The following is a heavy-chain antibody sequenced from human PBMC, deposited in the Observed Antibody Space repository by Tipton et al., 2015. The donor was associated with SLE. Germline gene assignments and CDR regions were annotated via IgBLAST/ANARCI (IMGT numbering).Heavy chain of an antibody. CDR3: ASLRQVIYYMDV. D-gene: IGHD2-21*01. V-gene: IGHV4-39*07. CDR1: GGSISSSSSS. J-gene: IGHJ6*03. Sequence: TLSLTCTVSGGSISSSSSSWGWIPQPPGKGLDWIGSIYYSGSTTYNPSLKSRVTISVDTSKNQFSLKLSSVTAADTAVYYCASLRQVIYYMDVWGKGTTVTVSS. CDR2: IYYSGST.